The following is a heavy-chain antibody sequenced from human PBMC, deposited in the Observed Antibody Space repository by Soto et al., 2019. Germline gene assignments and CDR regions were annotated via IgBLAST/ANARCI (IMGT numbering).Heavy chain of an antibody. V-gene: IGHV3-74*01. J-gene: IGHJ4*02. CDR3: TRGPRPISTGTGAY. CDR1: GFIFKMDW. Sequence: GGSLRLSCAASGFIFKMDWIHWVRQSPGKGVVWISRFYKDGTYSDYAVSVRGRFTISRDNVNDTLYLQMNNLRAEDSGLYYCTRGPRPISTGTGAYWGQGTQVTVSS. CDR2: FYKDGTYS. D-gene: IGHD3-10*01.